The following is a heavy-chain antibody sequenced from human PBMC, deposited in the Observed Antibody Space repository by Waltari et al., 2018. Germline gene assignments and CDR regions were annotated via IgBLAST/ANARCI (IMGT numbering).Heavy chain of an antibody. Sequence: EVQLVESGGGLVKPGGSLRLSCAASGFTFSNAWMSWVRQAPGKGLDGVGRIKSKTDGGTTDYAAPVKGRFTISRDDSKNTLYQQMNSLKTEDTAVYYCTTTSFVEQQLVLGWDYWGQGTLVTVSS. CDR1: GFTFSNAW. CDR3: TTTSFVEQQLVLGWDY. V-gene: IGHV3-15*01. D-gene: IGHD6-13*01. J-gene: IGHJ4*02. CDR2: IKSKTDGGTT.